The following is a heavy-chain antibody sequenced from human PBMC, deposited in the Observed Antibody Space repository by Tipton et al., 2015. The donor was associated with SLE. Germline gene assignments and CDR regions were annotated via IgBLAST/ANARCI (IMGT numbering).Heavy chain of an antibody. Sequence: SLRLSCAASGGTFSRHGFHWVRQPPGKGLEWVAVIWYDGSKKYYADSVKGRFTIPRDNSKNTLYLQMSSLRAEDTAVYHCAGDSYGLLGYAFDIWGQGTMVTVSS. J-gene: IGHJ3*02. CDR2: IWYDGSKK. CDR1: GGTFSRHG. D-gene: IGHD5-18*01. CDR3: AGDSYGLLGYAFDI. V-gene: IGHV3-33*01.